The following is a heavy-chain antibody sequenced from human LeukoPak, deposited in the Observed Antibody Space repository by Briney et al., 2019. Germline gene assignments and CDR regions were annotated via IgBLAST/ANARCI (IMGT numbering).Heavy chain of an antibody. J-gene: IGHJ4*02. CDR1: GGSISSLY. D-gene: IGHD3-3*01. CDR3: AGAPLGDFWSGYSGFDY. CDR2: IYDIGST. Sequence: PSETLSLTCTVSGGSISSLYWSWIRQPPGKGLEWIGSIYDIGSTTYNPSLRRRVTISLDTSKKQFYLNLSSVTAADTAVYYGAGAPLGDFWSGYSGFDYWGQGTLVTVSS. V-gene: IGHV4-59*11.